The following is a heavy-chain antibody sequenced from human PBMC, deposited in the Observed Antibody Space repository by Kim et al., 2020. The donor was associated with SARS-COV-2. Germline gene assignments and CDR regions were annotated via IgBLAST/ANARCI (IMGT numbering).Heavy chain of an antibody. CDR3: ARVWGSGSYYNGVFDY. J-gene: IGHJ4*02. D-gene: IGHD3-10*01. V-gene: IGHV1-3*01. Sequence: QKFRGRVTITRDTSASTAYMELGSLRSEDTAVYYCARVWGSGSYYNGVFDYWGQGTLVTVSS.